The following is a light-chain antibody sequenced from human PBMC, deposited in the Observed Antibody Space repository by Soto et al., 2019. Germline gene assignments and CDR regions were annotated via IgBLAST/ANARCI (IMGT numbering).Light chain of an antibody. Sequence: QSVLTQPASVSGSPGQSITISCTGTSSDVGGYNHVSWHQQHPGKAPKLMIYDVNNRPSGISDRFSGSRSANTASLTISGLQAEDEADYYCSSYTSGNSVVFGGGTKLTGL. CDR1: SSDVGGYNH. CDR3: SSYTSGNSVV. J-gene: IGLJ2*01. CDR2: DVN. V-gene: IGLV2-14*03.